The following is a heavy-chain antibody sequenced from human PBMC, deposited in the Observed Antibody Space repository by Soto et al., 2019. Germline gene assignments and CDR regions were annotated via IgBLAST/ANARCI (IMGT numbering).Heavy chain of an antibody. D-gene: IGHD1-26*01. CDR3: AKDVVVGATTGLGDYYYYYGMDV. Sequence: QVQLVESGGGVVQPGRSLRLSCAASGFTFSSYGMHWVRQAPGKGLEWVAVISYDGSNKYYADSVKGRFTISRDNSKNTLYLQMNSLRAEDTAGYYCAKDVVVGATTGLGDYYYYYGMDVW. V-gene: IGHV3-30*18. CDR2: ISYDGSNK. CDR1: GFTFSSYG. J-gene: IGHJ6*01.